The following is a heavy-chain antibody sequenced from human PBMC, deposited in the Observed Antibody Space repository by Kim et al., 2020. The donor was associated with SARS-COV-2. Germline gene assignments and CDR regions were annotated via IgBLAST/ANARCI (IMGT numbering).Heavy chain of an antibody. D-gene: IGHD3-22*01. CDR2: ISWNSGSI. V-gene: IGHV3-9*01. CDR3: AKDDGIVVVGAFQH. Sequence: GGSLRLSCAASGFTFDDYAMHWVRQAPGKGLEWVSGISWNSGSIGYADSVKGRFTISRDNANNSLYLQMNSLRAEDTALYYCAKDDGIVVVGAFQHWGQG. CDR1: GFTFDDYA. J-gene: IGHJ1*01.